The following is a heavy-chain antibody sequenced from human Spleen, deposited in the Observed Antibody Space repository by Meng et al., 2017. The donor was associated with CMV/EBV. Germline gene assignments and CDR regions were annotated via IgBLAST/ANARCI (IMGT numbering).Heavy chain of an antibody. V-gene: IGHV1-2*02. CDR3: ARGGVGLVATIPN. Sequence: KASGYTVTDNYMLWVRQAPGQGLEWMGWINPNLGSTKYAQIFQGRVTLSRDTSISTAYMELTSLTSDDTAVYYCARGGVGLVATIPNWGQGTLVTVSS. CDR1: GYTVTDNY. D-gene: IGHD5-12*01. J-gene: IGHJ4*02. CDR2: INPNLGST.